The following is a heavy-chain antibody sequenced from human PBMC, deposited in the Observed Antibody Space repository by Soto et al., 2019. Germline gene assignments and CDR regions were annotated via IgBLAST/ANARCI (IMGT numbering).Heavy chain of an antibody. V-gene: IGHV4-39*01. J-gene: IGHJ6*02. Sequence: QLQLQESGPGLVKPSETLSLTCTVSGGSISSSSYYWGWIRQPPGKGLEWIGSIYYSGSTYYNPSLKSRVTISVDTSKNQFSLKLSSVTAADTAVYYCARLGRRAQGMDVWGQGTTVTVSS. CDR3: ARLGRRAQGMDV. CDR1: GGSISSSSYY. CDR2: IYYSGST.